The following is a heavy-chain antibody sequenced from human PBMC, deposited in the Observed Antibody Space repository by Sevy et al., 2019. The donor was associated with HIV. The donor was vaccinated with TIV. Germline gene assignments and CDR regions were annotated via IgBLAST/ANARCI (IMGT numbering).Heavy chain of an antibody. V-gene: IGHV3-33*01. Sequence: GGSLRLSCAASGFTPSTYGMHWVRQAPGKGLEWVAVIGYDGSNNYYADSVKGRFTISRDNSKNTLFLQMDSLRAEDTAVYYCARDPRMYGDYLLAYFDYWGLGTLVTVSS. D-gene: IGHD2-8*01. CDR3: ARDPRMYGDYLLAYFDY. CDR1: GFTPSTYG. J-gene: IGHJ4*02. CDR2: IGYDGSNN.